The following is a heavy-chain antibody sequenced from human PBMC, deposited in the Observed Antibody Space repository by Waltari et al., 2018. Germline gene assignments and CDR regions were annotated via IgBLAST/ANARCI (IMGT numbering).Heavy chain of an antibody. CDR3: AKAIRDGYNK. Sequence: EVQLLESGGGLVQPGGSLRLSCAASGFTFSSYAMSWVRQAPGEGLEWVSSISGSEGRTYYGDSVKGRVTISRDNSKNTLYLQMNSLRAEDTAVYYCAKAIRDGYNKWGQGTLVTVSS. D-gene: IGHD5-12*01. V-gene: IGHV3-23*01. CDR2: ISGSEGRT. CDR1: GFTFSSYA. J-gene: IGHJ4*02.